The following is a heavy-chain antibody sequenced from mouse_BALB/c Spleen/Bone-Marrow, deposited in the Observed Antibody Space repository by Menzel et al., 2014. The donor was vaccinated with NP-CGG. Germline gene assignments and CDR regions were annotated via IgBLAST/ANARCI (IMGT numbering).Heavy chain of an antibody. Sequence: EVKLVESGAELVTPGPSVKLSCTASGFNIKDTYLHWVKQRPEQGLEWIGRIDPADGNTKYDPKFQGKATITADTSSNTAYLQLSSLTSEDTAVYYCARWGITTVFVYWGQGTLGSVPA. V-gene: IGHV14-3*02. CDR3: ARWGITTVFVY. CDR2: IDPADGNT. CDR1: GFNIKDTY. J-gene: IGHJ3*01. D-gene: IGHD2-4*01.